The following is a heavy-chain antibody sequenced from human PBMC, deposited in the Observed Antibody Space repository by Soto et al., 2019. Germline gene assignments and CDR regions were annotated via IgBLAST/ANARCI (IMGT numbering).Heavy chain of an antibody. CDR2: IIPIFGTA. J-gene: IGHJ4*02. CDR1: GGTFSSYA. Sequence: SVKVSCKASGGTFSSYAISWVRQAPGQGLEWMGGIIPIFGTANYAQKFQGRVTITADESTSAAYMELSSLRSEDTAVYYCARTPNPPSLGYCSSTSCSGDYWGQGTLVTVSS. CDR3: ARTPNPPSLGYCSSTSCSGDY. D-gene: IGHD2-2*01. V-gene: IGHV1-69*13.